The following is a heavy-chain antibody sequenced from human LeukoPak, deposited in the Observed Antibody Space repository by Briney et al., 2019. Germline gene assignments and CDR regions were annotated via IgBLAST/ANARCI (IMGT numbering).Heavy chain of an antibody. D-gene: IGHD3-3*01. CDR1: GFTFSSYE. J-gene: IGHJ5*02. CDR2: ISSSGSTI. CDR3: ARLEGYYDFWSGYYQEFDP. Sequence: GSLRLSCAASGFTFSSYEMNWVRQAPGKGLEWVSYISSSGSTIYYADSVKGRFTISRDNAKNSLYLQMNSLRAEDTAVYYCARLEGYYDFWSGYYQEFDPWGQGTLVTVSS. V-gene: IGHV3-48*03.